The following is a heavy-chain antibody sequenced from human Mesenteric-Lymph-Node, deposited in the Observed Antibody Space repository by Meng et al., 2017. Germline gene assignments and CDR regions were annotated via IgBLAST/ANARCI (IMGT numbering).Heavy chain of an antibody. D-gene: IGHD6-13*01. J-gene: IGHJ3*02. Sequence: SETLSLTCTVSGGSISSYYWSWIRQPPGKGLEWIGYVYYSGITKYNSSLQSRITISIDSSKNQISLNVNSVTAADTAVYYCARDKEYSSRSYVNAYDIWGQGTMVTVSS. CDR3: ARDKEYSSRSYVNAYDI. CDR1: GGSISSYY. CDR2: VYYSGIT. V-gene: IGHV4-59*01.